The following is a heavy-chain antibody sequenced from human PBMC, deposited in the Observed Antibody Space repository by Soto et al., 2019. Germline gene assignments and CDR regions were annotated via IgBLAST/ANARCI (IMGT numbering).Heavy chain of an antibody. Sequence: QVQLVQSGAEVKKPGSSVKVSCKASGGTFSSYAISWVRQAPGQGLEWMGGIIPIFGTANYAQKFQGRVTITADESTSTAYMELSSLRSEDTAVYYCARDLVPAAINWFDPWGQGTLVTVSS. V-gene: IGHV1-69*12. J-gene: IGHJ5*02. CDR2: IIPIFGTA. D-gene: IGHD2-2*02. CDR1: GGTFSSYA. CDR3: ARDLVPAAINWFDP.